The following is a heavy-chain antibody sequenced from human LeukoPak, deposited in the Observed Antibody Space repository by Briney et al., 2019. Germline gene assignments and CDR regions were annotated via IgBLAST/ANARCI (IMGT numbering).Heavy chain of an antibody. V-gene: IGHV3-7*01. CDR3: ATDVYYYMDV. CDR1: GLTFSNYW. CDR2: IKEDGSAK. J-gene: IGHJ6*03. Sequence: PGGSLRLSCAASGLTFSNYWMSWVRQAPGKGLEWVANIKEDGSAKYYVDSVKGRFTISRDNAKNSLYLQMNSLRAEDTAVYYCATDVYYYMDVWGKGTTVTVSS.